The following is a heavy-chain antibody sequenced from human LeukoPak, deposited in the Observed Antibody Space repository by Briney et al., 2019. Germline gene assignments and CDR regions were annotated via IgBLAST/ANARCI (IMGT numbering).Heavy chain of an antibody. CDR1: GGSISSGGYY. D-gene: IGHD3-16*02. V-gene: IGHV4-31*03. CDR3: ARVRSLEGWFDP. CDR2: IYYSGST. J-gene: IGHJ5*02. Sequence: SETLSLTCTVSGGSISSGGYYWSWIRQHPGKGLEWIGYIYYSGSTCYNPSLKSRVTISVDTSKNQFSLKLSSVTAADTAVYYCARVRSLEGWFDPWGQGTLVTVSS.